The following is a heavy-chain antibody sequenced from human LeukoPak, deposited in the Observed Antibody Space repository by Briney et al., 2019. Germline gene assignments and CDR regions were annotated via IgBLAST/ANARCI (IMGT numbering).Heavy chain of an antibody. CDR1: GFTFSNYA. CDR2: IRGSGGST. D-gene: IGHD6-19*01. Sequence: PGGSLRLSCAASGFTFSNYAMSWVRQTPGKGLEWVSDIRGSGGSTNYADSVKGRFTISRDNSKNTLYLQMDSLRAEDTAVYYCAKGRSSWFSGSFDYWGQGTLVTVSS. CDR3: AKGRSSWFSGSFDY. V-gene: IGHV3-23*01. J-gene: IGHJ4*02.